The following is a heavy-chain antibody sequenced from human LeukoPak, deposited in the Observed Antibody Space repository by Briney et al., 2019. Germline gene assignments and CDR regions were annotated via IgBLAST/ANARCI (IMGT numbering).Heavy chain of an antibody. V-gene: IGHV5-10-1*01. Sequence: GESLQISCKGSGYSFTSYWISWVRQMPGKGLEWMGRIGPSDSYTNYSPSFQGHVTISADKSISTAYLQWSSLKASDTAMYYCASGHSSSWYSYFQHWGQGTLVTVSS. CDR2: IGPSDSYT. CDR1: GYSFTSYW. D-gene: IGHD6-13*01. CDR3: ASGHSSSWYSYFQH. J-gene: IGHJ1*01.